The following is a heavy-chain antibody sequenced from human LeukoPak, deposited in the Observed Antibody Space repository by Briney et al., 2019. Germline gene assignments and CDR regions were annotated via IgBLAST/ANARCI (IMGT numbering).Heavy chain of an antibody. Sequence: KASETLSLTCTVSGGSISSYYWSWIRQPPGKGLEWIGYIYYSGSTNYNPSLKSRVTISVDTSKNQFSLKLSSVTAADTAVYYCVGCSSTTTKTYYYYYMDVWGKGTTVTVSS. CDR1: GGSISSYY. D-gene: IGHD2-2*01. CDR3: VGCSSTTTKTYYYYYMDV. CDR2: IYYSGST. V-gene: IGHV4-59*01. J-gene: IGHJ6*03.